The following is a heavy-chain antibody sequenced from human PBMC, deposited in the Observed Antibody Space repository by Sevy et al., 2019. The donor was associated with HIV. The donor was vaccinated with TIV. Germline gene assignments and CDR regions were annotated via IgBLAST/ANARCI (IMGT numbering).Heavy chain of an antibody. J-gene: IGHJ4*02. CDR3: ASPLLYWLY. V-gene: IGHV4-39*02. CDR2: NPYAGNT. CDR1: GGSISSSGYY. D-gene: IGHD2-8*02. Sequence: SETLSLTCTVSGGSISSSGYYWGWIRRPPGKGLEWIGSNPYAGNTYYNPSLKSRATISVDTSNNHFSLKLTSMTSADTAVYYCASPLLYWLYWGQGILVTVSS.